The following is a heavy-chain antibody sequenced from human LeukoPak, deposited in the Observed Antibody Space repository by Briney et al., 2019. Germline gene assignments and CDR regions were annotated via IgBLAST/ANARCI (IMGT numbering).Heavy chain of an antibody. V-gene: IGHV1-69*06. CDR3: ALIAVAGTSLFDY. D-gene: IGHD6-19*01. CDR2: IIPIFGTA. Sequence: SVKVSCKASGGTFSSYAISWVRQDPGQGLEWMGGIIPIFGTANYAQKFQGRVTITADKSTSTAYMELSSLRSEDTAVYYCALIAVAGTSLFDYWGQGTLVTVSS. J-gene: IGHJ4*02. CDR1: GGTFSSYA.